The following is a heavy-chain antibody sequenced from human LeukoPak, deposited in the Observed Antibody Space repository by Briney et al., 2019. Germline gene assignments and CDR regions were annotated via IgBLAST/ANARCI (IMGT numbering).Heavy chain of an antibody. CDR1: GYTFTSYD. J-gene: IGHJ4*02. V-gene: IGHV1-18*01. CDR2: ISAYNGNT. Sequence: ASVKVSCKTSGYTFTSYDISWVRQAPGQGLEWMGGISAYNGNTKYAQKLQGRVTMTTDTSTSTAYMELRSLRPDDTAVYYCARDCSGGTCYVDYWGQGTLVTVSS. CDR3: ARDCSGGTCYVDY. D-gene: IGHD2-15*01.